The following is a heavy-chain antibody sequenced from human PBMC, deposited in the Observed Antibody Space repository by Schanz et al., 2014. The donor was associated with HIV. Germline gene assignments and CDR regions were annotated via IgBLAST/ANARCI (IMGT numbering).Heavy chain of an antibody. CDR3: AKPEYDSRGNSQSHFDY. Sequence: EVQLLESGGGLEQPGGSLRLSCAASGFNFNNYAMTWVRQAPGKGLEWVSSISESGGRTYYADSGNGRFTISRDNSKNTLYLQMTTLRIDDTAVYYCAKPEYDSRGNSQSHFDYWGQGTLVTVSS. CDR1: GFNFNNYA. CDR2: ISESGGRT. V-gene: IGHV3-23*01. D-gene: IGHD3-22*01. J-gene: IGHJ4*02.